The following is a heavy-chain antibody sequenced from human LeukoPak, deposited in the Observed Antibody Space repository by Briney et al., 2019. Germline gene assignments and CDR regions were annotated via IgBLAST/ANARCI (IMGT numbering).Heavy chain of an antibody. J-gene: IGHJ4*02. CDR2: IYYSGST. Sequence: PSETLSLTCTVSGGSISSYYWSWIRQPPGKGLEWIGCIYYSGSTNYNPSLKSRVTISVDTSKNQFSLKLSSVTAADTAVYYCARVGRRDGYSLALYHFDYWGQGTLVTVSS. CDR1: GGSISSYY. CDR3: ARVGRRDGYSLALYHFDY. V-gene: IGHV4-59*01. D-gene: IGHD5-24*01.